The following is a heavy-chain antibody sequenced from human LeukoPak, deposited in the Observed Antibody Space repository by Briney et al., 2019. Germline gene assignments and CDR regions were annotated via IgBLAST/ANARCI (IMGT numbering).Heavy chain of an antibody. CDR3: ARDILGDTAMAYYMDV. V-gene: IGHV3-21*01. D-gene: IGHD5-18*01. CDR1: GFTFSSYS. CDR2: ISSSSSYI. Sequence: PGGSLRLSCAASGFTFSSYSMNWVSQAPGEGLEWVSSISSSSSYIYYADSVNGRFTISRDNAKNSLYLQMNSLRAEDTAVYYCARDILGDTAMAYYMDVWGKGTTVTVSS. J-gene: IGHJ6*03.